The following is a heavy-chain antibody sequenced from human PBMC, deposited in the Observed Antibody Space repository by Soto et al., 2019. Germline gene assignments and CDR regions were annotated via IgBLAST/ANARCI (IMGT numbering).Heavy chain of an antibody. J-gene: IGHJ5*02. D-gene: IGHD3-9*01. Sequence: QLQLRESGPGLVKPSETLSLTCSVSGDSTTSDAYYWGWIRQPPGKGLEWLGSIYYSGYTYYNTSLKSRVTISVDRSRKQFSLNLRSVTAADTAVYYCVSGTSFYDVLTGYYVDRWFDPWGQGTLVTVSS. CDR2: IYYSGYT. CDR1: GDSTTSDAYY. V-gene: IGHV4-39*01. CDR3: VSGTSFYDVLTGYYVDRWFDP.